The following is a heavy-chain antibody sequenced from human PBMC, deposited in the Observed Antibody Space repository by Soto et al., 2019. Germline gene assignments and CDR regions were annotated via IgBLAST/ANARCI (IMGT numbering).Heavy chain of an antibody. Sequence: GGSLRLSCAASGFTFSSYGMHWVRQAPGKGLEWVAVISYDGSNKYYADSVKGRFTISRDNSKNTLYLQMNSLRAEDTAVYYCAKDRVRIFDYWGQGTLVTVSS. CDR1: GFTFSSYG. V-gene: IGHV3-30*18. CDR3: AKDRVRIFDY. CDR2: ISYDGSNK. D-gene: IGHD2-15*01. J-gene: IGHJ4*02.